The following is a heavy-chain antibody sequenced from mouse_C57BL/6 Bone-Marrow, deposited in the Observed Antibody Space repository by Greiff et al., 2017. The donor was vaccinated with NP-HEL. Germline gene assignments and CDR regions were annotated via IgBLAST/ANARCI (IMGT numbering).Heavy chain of an antibody. CDR2: INPSNGGT. D-gene: IGHD2-5*01. V-gene: IGHV1-53*01. J-gene: IGHJ4*01. Sequence: QVQLQQPGTELVKPGASVKLSCKASGYTFTSYWMHWVKQRPGPGLEWIGNINPSNGGTNYNEKFKSKATLTVDKSSSTAYMQLSSLTSEDSAVYYCADSNYVSAAMDYWGQGTSVTVSS. CDR1: GYTFTSYW. CDR3: ADSNYVSAAMDY.